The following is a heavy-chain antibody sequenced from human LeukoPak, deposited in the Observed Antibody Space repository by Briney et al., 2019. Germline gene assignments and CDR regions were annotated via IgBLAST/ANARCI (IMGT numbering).Heavy chain of an antibody. V-gene: IGHV1-8*01. Sequence: ASVKVSCKASGYTFTSYDINWVRQATGQGLEWMGWMNPNSGNTGYAQKFQGRVTMTRNTSISTAYMELSSLRSEDTAVYYCARGSSSSEGFDPWGQGTLVTVSS. CDR1: GYTFTSYD. J-gene: IGHJ5*02. CDR2: MNPNSGNT. D-gene: IGHD6-6*01. CDR3: ARGSSSSEGFDP.